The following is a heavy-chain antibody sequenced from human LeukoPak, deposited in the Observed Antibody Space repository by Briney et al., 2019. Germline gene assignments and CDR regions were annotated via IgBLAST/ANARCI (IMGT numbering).Heavy chain of an antibody. CDR3: ATRPLPVGIGPFDY. Sequence: GASVKVSSKASGYALTGNDYYWVRQAPGQGLEYMGSINPFTGDTNYAQKFQGRVTMTRDTSISTAYMELSGLRFDDTGVYYCATRPLPVGIGPFDYWGLGTPVTVSS. V-gene: IGHV1-2*02. J-gene: IGHJ4*02. CDR2: INPFTGDT. D-gene: IGHD1-26*01. CDR1: GYALTGND.